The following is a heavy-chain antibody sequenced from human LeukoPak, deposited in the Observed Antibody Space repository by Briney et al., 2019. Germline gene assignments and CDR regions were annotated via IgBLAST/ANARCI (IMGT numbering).Heavy chain of an antibody. V-gene: IGHV3-30*02. CDR2: IQYDGSKK. CDR3: AKDIGSYYDY. D-gene: IGHD3-10*01. CDR1: GFTFSSNG. Sequence: AGGSLRLSCVASGFTFSSNGMHWVRQAPGKGLGWVTFIQYDGSKKYYADSVKGRFTISRDNSKNTLYLEMNSLRAEDTAVYYCAKDIGSYYDYWGQGILVTVSS. J-gene: IGHJ4*02.